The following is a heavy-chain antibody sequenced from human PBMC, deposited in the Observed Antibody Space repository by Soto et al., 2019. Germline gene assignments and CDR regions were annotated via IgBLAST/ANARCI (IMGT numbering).Heavy chain of an antibody. D-gene: IGHD3-22*01. CDR1: EFTFSSYA. CDR3: AKDRGVVVVVTTGGAFDL. J-gene: IGHJ3*01. V-gene: IGHV3-23*01. Sequence: EVQLLESGGGLVHPGGSLRLSCEVSEFTFSSYAMSWVRQAPGKGLEWVSTISGSGVSTYYGDSVKGRFTISRDNSKNTLYLQMNSLRVEDTAMYYRAKDRGVVVVVTTGGAFDLWGQGTMVTVSS. CDR2: ISGSGVST.